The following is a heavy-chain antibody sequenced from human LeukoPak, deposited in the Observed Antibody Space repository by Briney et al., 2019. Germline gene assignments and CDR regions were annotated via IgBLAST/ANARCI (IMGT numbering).Heavy chain of an antibody. CDR3: AKGIEHAIFGVVIVSFDY. V-gene: IGHV3-23*01. J-gene: IGHJ4*02. CDR2: ISGSGGST. CDR1: GFTFSSYA. Sequence: PGGSLRLSCAASGFTFSSYAMSWVRQAPGKGLEWVSAISGSGGSTYYADSVKGRFTISRDNSKNTLYLQMNSLRAEDTAVYYCAKGIEHAIFGVVIVSFDYWGQGTLVTVSS. D-gene: IGHD3-3*01.